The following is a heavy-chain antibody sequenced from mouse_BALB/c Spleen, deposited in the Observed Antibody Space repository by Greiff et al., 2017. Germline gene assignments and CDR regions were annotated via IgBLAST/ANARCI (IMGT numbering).Heavy chain of an antibody. V-gene: IGHV5-6-5*01. Sequence: EVQLQESGGGLVKPGGSLKLSCAASGFTFSSYAMSWVRQTPEKRLEWVASISSGGSTYYPDSVKGRFTISRDNARNILYLQMSSLRSEDTAMYYCARGGNSFDYWGQGTTLTVSS. CDR3: ARGGNSFDY. J-gene: IGHJ2*01. CDR2: ISSGGST. CDR1: GFTFSSYA.